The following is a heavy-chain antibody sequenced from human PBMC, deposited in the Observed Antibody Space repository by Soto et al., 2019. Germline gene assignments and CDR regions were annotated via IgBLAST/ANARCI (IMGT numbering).Heavy chain of an antibody. V-gene: IGHV1-46*01. CDR3: ARIYDFWSGQTPLYGMDV. Sequence: VASVKVSCKASGYTFTSYYMHWVRQAPGQGLEWMGIINPSGGSTSYAQKFQGRVTMTRDTSTSTVYMELSSLRSEDTAVYYCARIYDFWSGQTPLYGMDVWGQGTTVTVSS. CDR1: GYTFTSYY. CDR2: INPSGGST. J-gene: IGHJ6*02. D-gene: IGHD3-3*01.